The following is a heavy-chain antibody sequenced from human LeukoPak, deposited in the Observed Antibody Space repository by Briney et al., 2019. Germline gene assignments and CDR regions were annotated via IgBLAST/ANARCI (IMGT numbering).Heavy chain of an antibody. Sequence: ASVKVSCKASGYTFTSYYMHWVRQAPGQGLEWMAWINPNSGGTYYAQNFHDRITMTRDTSISTAYMELSRLRSDDTAIYYCARANALYCSSTSCLFDYWGQGTLVTVSS. CDR3: ARANALYCSSTSCLFDY. V-gene: IGHV1-2*02. J-gene: IGHJ4*02. D-gene: IGHD2-2*01. CDR2: INPNSGGT. CDR1: GYTFTSYY.